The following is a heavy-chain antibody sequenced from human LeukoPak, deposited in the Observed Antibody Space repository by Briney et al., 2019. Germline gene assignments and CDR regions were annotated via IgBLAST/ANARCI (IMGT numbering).Heavy chain of an antibody. V-gene: IGHV1-18*01. CDR1: GYTFTSYG. CDR3: ARWASIGYYDSSGYYPYHFDY. CDR2: ISAYNGNT. D-gene: IGHD3-22*01. Sequence: GASVKVSCKASGYTFTSYGISWVRQAPGQGLEWMGWISAYNGNTNYAQKLQGRVTMTTDTSTSTAYMELRSLRSDDTAVYYCARWASIGYYDSSGYYPYHFDYWGQGTLVTVSS. J-gene: IGHJ4*02.